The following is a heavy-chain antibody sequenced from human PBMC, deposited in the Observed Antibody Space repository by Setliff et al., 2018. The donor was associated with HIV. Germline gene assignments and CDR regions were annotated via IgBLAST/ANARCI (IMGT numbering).Heavy chain of an antibody. Sequence: LSLTCAVYGGSFSGYYWSWIRQPPGKGLEWIGEINHSGSTNYNPSLKSRVSMSVDKSKNQFSVKLTSVTAADTAVYYCARGHCSGTNCHGVDYYGMDVWGQGTTVTVSS. CDR3: ARGHCSGTNCHGVDYYGMDV. V-gene: IGHV4-34*01. D-gene: IGHD2-2*01. J-gene: IGHJ6*02. CDR1: GGSFSGYY. CDR2: INHSGST.